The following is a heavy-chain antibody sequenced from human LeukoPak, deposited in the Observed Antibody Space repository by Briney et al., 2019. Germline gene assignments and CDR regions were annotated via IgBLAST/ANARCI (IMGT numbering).Heavy chain of an antibody. CDR3: ARGPTYYYDSSGYYPFDY. D-gene: IGHD3-22*01. V-gene: IGHV3-7*01. J-gene: IGHJ4*02. CDR1: GFTFSSYW. Sequence: GGSLRLSCAASGFTFSSYWMSWVRQAPGKGLEWVANIKQDGNEKYYVDSVKGRFTISRDNAKNSLYLQMNSLRAEDTAVYYCARGPTYYYDSSGYYPFDYWGRGTLVTVSS. CDR2: IKQDGNEK.